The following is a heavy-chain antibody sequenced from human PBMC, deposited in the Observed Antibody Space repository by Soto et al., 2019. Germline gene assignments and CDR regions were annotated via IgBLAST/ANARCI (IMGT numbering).Heavy chain of an antibody. Sequence: GVLRLSCAASGFTFSSYAMSWVRQAPGKGLEWVSAISGSGGSTYYADSVKGRFTISRDNSKNTLYLQMNSLRAEDTAVYYCAKVQLTYYDYVWGSYRYTGNAMGYDYWGQGTLVTVSS. V-gene: IGHV3-23*01. CDR3: AKVQLTYYDYVWGSYRYTGNAMGYDY. J-gene: IGHJ4*02. CDR2: ISGSGGST. CDR1: GFTFSSYA. D-gene: IGHD3-16*02.